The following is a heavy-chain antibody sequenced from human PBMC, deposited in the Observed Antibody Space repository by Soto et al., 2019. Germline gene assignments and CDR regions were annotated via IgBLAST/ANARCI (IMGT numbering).Heavy chain of an antibody. CDR2: IYDSESA. D-gene: IGHD6-6*01. V-gene: IGHV4-31*03. Sequence: QVQLQESGPGLVKASQTLSLICSVSGESISRGRYYWSWVRHHPGKGLEWIGYIYDSESAYYNPSLKSRVTISMDTSKNHFAMKLSSVTAADTAVYYCARASSSSSAADYWGQGTLITVSS. J-gene: IGHJ4*02. CDR1: GESISRGRYY. CDR3: ARASSSSSAADY.